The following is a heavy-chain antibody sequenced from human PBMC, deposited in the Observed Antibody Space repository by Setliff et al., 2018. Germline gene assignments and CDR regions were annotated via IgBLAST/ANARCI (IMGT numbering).Heavy chain of an antibody. J-gene: IGHJ4*02. Sequence: ASVKVSCKASGYTFTSYGFSWVRQAPGQGLEWMGWISGYNGNTKYAQKLQGRVTVTTDTSTSTAYMELRSLRSDDTAVYYCARDGYYDSSGRSPSDCWGQGTLVTVSS. CDR3: ARDGYYDSSGRSPSDC. CDR1: GYTFTSYG. CDR2: ISGYNGNT. V-gene: IGHV1-18*01. D-gene: IGHD3-22*01.